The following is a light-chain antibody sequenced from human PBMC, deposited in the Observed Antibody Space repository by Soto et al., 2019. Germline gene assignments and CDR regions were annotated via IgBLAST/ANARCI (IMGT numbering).Light chain of an antibody. CDR2: AAS. Sequence: DIQMTQSPSSVSASVGDRVTITCRASRGISSWLAWYQQKPGKAPNLLIFAASSLQSGVPSRFSGSGSGTDFTLIISSLQPEDFATYYCQQANSFPLTFGGGTKVDIK. CDR1: RGISSW. CDR3: QQANSFPLT. V-gene: IGKV1-12*01. J-gene: IGKJ4*01.